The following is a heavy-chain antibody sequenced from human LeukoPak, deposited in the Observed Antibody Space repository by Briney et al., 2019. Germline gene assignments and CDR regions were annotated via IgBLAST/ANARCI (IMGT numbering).Heavy chain of an antibody. CDR1: GFTFSTYG. Sequence: QPGGSLRLSCAASGFTFSTYGMHWVRQAPGKGLEWVAFIRYDGSNKYYVDSVKGRFTIPRDNSKNTLYLEMNNLRAEDTAVYYCAKNLPYSGGSFDYWGQGILVTVSS. J-gene: IGHJ4*02. CDR2: IRYDGSNK. D-gene: IGHD1-26*01. V-gene: IGHV3-30*02. CDR3: AKNLPYSGGSFDY.